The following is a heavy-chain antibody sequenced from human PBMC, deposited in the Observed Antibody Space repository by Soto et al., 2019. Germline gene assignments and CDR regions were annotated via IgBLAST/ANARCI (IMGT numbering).Heavy chain of an antibody. D-gene: IGHD1-7*01. CDR2: IYYSGST. CDR1: GGSISSGGYY. V-gene: IGHV4-31*03. J-gene: IGHJ5*02. Sequence: PSETLSLTCTVSGGSISSGGYYWSWIRQHPGKGLEWIGYIYYSGSTYYNPSLKSRVTISVDTSKNQFSLKLSSVTAADTDVYYYARARTGTRWFDPWGQGTLVNVSS. CDR3: ARARTGTRWFDP.